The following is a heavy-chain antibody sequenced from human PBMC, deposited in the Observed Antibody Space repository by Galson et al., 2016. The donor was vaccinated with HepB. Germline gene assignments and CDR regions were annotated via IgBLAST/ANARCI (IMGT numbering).Heavy chain of an antibody. CDR1: GFIFNTND. D-gene: IGHD5-18*01. V-gene: IGHV3-23*01. Sequence: SLRLSCAASGFIFNTNDMSWVRQAPGKGLEWVAAISGDGGSTYYADPVKGRFTISRDNSKNTLYLQMSSLRAEDTAKDYCVKGGYRFDTGMDIWGQGTTGTVSS. CDR3: VKGGYRFDTGMDI. CDR2: ISGDGGST. J-gene: IGHJ6*02.